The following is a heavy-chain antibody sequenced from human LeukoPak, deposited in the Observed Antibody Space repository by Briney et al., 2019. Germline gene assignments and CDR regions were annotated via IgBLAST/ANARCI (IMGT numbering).Heavy chain of an antibody. CDR3: ARDGEQQLGTIGGNWLDP. J-gene: IGHJ5*02. CDR1: GGSISSSSYY. Sequence: SETLSLTCTVSGGSISSSSYYWGWIRQPPGKGLEGIGSLYYSGSTYYNPSLKSRVTISVDPSKNQFSLKLSSVTAADTAVYYCARDGEQQLGTIGGNWLDPWGQGTLVTVSS. D-gene: IGHD6-13*01. V-gene: IGHV4-39*02. CDR2: LYYSGST.